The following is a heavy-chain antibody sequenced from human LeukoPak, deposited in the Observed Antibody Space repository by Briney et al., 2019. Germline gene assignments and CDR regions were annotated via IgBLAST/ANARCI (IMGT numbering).Heavy chain of an antibody. CDR1: GGSISSSSYY. J-gene: IGHJ5*02. D-gene: IGHD2-15*01. Sequence: SETLSLTCTVSGGSISSSSYYWGWIRQPPGKGLEWIGSIYYSGSTYYNPSLKSRVTISVDTSKNQFSLKLSSVTAADTAVYYCARDHRPQAIYCSGGSCYSNWFDPWGQGTLVTVSS. CDR2: IYYSGST. V-gene: IGHV4-39*07. CDR3: ARDHRPQAIYCSGGSCYSNWFDP.